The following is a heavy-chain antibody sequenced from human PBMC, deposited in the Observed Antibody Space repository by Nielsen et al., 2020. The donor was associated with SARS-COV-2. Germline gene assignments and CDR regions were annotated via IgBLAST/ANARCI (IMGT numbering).Heavy chain of an antibody. V-gene: IGHV1-2*06. CDR3: ARDRPYDFWSGYYSAPYNWFDP. CDR2: INPNSGGT. Sequence: ASVKVSCKASGYTFTSYYMHWVRQAPGQGLEWMGRINPNSGGTNYAQKFQGRVTMTRDTSISTAYMELSRLRSDDTAVYYCARDRPYDFWSGYYSAPYNWFDPWGQGTLVTVSS. CDR1: GYTFTSYY. D-gene: IGHD3-3*01. J-gene: IGHJ5*02.